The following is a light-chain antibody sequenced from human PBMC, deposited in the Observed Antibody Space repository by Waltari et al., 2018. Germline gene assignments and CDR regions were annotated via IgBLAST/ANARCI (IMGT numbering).Light chain of an antibody. CDR2: EVV. CDR3: CSYARSGTVL. J-gene: IGLJ2*01. V-gene: IGLV2-23*02. Sequence: QSALTQPASVSGSPGQSITISCTGTSSDVGSYNLVSWYQQHPGKAPKLMIYEVVKRPSGVCNRFSGSTSANAASLTISGLQAEDEGDYFCCSYARSGTVLFGGGTKLTVL. CDR1: SSDVGSYNL.